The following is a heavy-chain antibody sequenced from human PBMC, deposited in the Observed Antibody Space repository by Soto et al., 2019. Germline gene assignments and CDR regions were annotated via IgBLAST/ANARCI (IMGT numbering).Heavy chain of an antibody. Sequence: GSLRLSCAASGFTFSSYAMSWVRQAPGKGLEWVSAISGSGGSTYYADSVKGRFTISRDNSKNTLYLQMNSLRAEDTAVYYCAKDHGGIFCSGGSCYFAVGYYYYGMDVWGQGTTVTVSS. D-gene: IGHD2-15*01. CDR3: AKDHGGIFCSGGSCYFAVGYYYYGMDV. J-gene: IGHJ6*02. V-gene: IGHV3-23*01. CDR2: ISGSGGST. CDR1: GFTFSSYA.